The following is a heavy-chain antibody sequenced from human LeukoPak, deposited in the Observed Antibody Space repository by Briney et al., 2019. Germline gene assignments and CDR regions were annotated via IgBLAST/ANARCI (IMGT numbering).Heavy chain of an antibody. D-gene: IGHD6-19*01. CDR1: GYTFTSYY. V-gene: IGHV1-46*01. J-gene: IGHJ4*02. CDR3: AREDRVAGTCPAY. Sequence: ASVSVSCMASGYTFTSYYMHWVRQAPGQGLEWMGIINPSGGSTSYAQQFQGRVTMTRDTSTSTVYMELSSLRSEDTAVYYCAREDRVAGTCPAYWGQGTLVPVSS. CDR2: INPSGGST.